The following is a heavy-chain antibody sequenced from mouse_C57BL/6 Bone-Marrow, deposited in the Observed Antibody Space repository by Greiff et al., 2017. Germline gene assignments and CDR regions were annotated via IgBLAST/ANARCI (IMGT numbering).Heavy chain of an antibody. V-gene: IGHV2-2*01. J-gene: IGHJ4*01. CDR1: GFSLTSYG. D-gene: IGHD1-1*01. CDR2: IWGGGST. Sequence: VKLQQSGPGLVAPSQSLSITCTVSGFSLTSYGVDWVRQPPGKGLEWLGVIWGGGSTDYNAAFISRLSISKDNSKSQVFFKMNSLQADDTAIYYCARPVVAPLYAMDYWGQGTSVTVSS. CDR3: ARPVVAPLYAMDY.